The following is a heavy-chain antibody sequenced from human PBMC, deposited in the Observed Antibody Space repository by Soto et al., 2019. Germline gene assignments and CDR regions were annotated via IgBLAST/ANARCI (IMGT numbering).Heavy chain of an antibody. V-gene: IGHV1-58*01. Sequence: SVKVSCKASGFTFTSSAVQWVRQARGQRLEWIGWIVVGSGNTNYAQKFQERVTITRDMSTSTAYMELSSLRSEDTAVYYCAAETKYDFWSVIKFDPWGQGTLVTVSS. CDR2: IVVGSGNT. CDR3: AAETKYDFWSVIKFDP. J-gene: IGHJ5*02. CDR1: GFTFTSSA. D-gene: IGHD3-3*01.